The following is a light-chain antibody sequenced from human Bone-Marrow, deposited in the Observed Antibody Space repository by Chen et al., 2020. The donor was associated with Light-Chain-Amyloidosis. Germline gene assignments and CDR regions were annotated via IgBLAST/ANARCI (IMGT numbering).Light chain of an antibody. CDR1: NIGSTS. CDR2: DDR. J-gene: IGLJ3*02. V-gene: IGLV3-21*02. CDR3: QVWDRSSDRPV. Sequence: SYVLTQPSSVSVAPGQTATIACGGNNIGSTSVHWYQQTPGQAPLLVVYDDRDRPSGIPVRLSGSNSGNAATLTISRIEAGDEADYYYQVWDRSSDRPVFGGGTKLTVL.